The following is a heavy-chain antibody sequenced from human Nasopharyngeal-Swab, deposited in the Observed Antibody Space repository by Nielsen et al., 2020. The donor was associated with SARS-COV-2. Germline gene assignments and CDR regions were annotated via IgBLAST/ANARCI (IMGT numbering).Heavy chain of an antibody. V-gene: IGHV4-59*01. CDR3: ARDATTKAYYYYMDV. CDR2: SYYSGST. J-gene: IGHJ6*03. Sequence: SETLSLTCTVSAASISPYYWSWIRQPPGKGLEWIGYSYYSGSTNYNPSLKSRVTISVDTSKNQFSLNLTSVTAADTAVYYCARDATTKAYYYYMDVWGKGTTVTVSS. CDR1: AASISPYY. D-gene: IGHD4-17*01.